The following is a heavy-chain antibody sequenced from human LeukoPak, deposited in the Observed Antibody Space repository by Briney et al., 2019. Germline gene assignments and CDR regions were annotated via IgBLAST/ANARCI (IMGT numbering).Heavy chain of an antibody. CDR2: IWYDGNNK. J-gene: IGHJ4*02. D-gene: IGHD6-6*01. CDR3: ARISSSYDYDY. Sequence: GGSLRLSCAASGFTFSSYGMRWVRQAPGKGLEWVAVIWYDGNNKYYADSVKGRFTISRDNSKNTLYLQMGSLRAEDMAVYYCARISSSYDYDYWGQGTLVTVSS. V-gene: IGHV3-33*01. CDR1: GFTFSSYG.